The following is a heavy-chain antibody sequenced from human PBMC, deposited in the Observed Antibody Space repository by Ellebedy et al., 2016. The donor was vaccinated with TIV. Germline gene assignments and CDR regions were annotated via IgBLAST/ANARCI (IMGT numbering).Heavy chain of an antibody. V-gene: IGHV1-18*04. Sequence: AASVKVSCKASGYTFTSYGISWVRQAPGQGLEWMGWISAYNGNTNYAQKLQGRVTMTTDTSTSTAYMELRSLRSDDTAVYYCARTHYDILTGYYQHFDYWGQGTLVTVSS. J-gene: IGHJ4*02. CDR3: ARTHYDILTGYYQHFDY. CDR2: ISAYNGNT. CDR1: GYTFTSYG. D-gene: IGHD3-9*01.